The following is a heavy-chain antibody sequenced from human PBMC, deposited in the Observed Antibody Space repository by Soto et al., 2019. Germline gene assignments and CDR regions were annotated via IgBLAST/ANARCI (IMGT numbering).Heavy chain of an antibody. Sequence: GGSLRLSCAASGFTFSSYGMHWVRQAPGKGLEWVAVIWYDGSNKYYADSVKGRFTISRDNSKNTLYLQMNSLRAEDTAVYYCAREWTDIVGVPAEAYYYYYLGVCGKGTSVTV. D-gene: IGHD2-2*01. J-gene: IGHJ6*03. CDR3: AREWTDIVGVPAEAYYYYYLGV. CDR1: GFTFSSYG. V-gene: IGHV3-33*01. CDR2: IWYDGSNK.